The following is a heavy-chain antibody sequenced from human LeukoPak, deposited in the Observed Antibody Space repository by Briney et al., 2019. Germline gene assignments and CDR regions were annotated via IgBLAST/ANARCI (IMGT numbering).Heavy chain of an antibody. J-gene: IGHJ4*02. CDR2: ISGSGGST. Sequence: PGGSLRLSCAASGYTFSSYAMSWVRQAPGKGLEWVSAISGSGGSTYYADSVKGRFTISRDNSKNTLYLQMNSLRAEDTAVYYCAKDTARPPFYYFDYWGQGTLVTVSS. CDR3: AKDTARPPFYYFDY. CDR1: GYTFSSYA. D-gene: IGHD2-21*02. V-gene: IGHV3-23*01.